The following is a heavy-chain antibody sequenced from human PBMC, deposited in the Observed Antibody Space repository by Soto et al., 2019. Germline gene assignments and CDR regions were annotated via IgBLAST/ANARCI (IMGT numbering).Heavy chain of an antibody. CDR3: AKARGAMVRGAAFYFDY. CDR1: GFTFISYA. CDR2: ISGSGGST. J-gene: IGHJ4*02. Sequence: GLLRLSCATAGFTFISYAMNRVRPDPGKGLEWVSGISGSGGSTYCAESVKGRFTISRDNSKNTLYLQMNSLRAEDTAVYYCAKARGAMVRGAAFYFDYWGQGTLVTVSS. D-gene: IGHD3-10*01. V-gene: IGHV3-23*01.